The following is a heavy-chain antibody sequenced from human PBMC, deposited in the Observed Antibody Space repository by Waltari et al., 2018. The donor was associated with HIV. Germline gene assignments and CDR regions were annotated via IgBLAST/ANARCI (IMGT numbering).Heavy chain of an antibody. D-gene: IGHD2-15*01. Sequence: QLQLQESGPGLVKPSETLSLPCTFSGGSVFSSVSSGGWIRQPPGRGLEWIGTLYYTGNTYYNPSLQSRVTISVGVSKNQFSLKLGSVSASDTAVYYCARLDCSGGTCSPFDPWGQGTLVTVSS. CDR1: GGSVFSSVSS. V-gene: IGHV4-39*01. J-gene: IGHJ5*02. CDR2: LYYTGNT. CDR3: ARLDCSGGTCSPFDP.